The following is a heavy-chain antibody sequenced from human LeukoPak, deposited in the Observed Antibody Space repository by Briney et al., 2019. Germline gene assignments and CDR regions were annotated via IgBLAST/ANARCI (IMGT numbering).Heavy chain of an antibody. CDR3: ARVGCSGGSCYPDY. D-gene: IGHD2-15*01. V-gene: IGHV4-59*01. CDR2: IHYSGDI. Sequence: PSETLSLTCTVSGGSISTSYWYWIRQPPGKGLEWIGYIHYSGDINYNPSLKSRVTISAYTSKNQLSLNLSSVTAADTAVYYCARVGCSGGSCYPDYWGQGTLVTVSS. CDR1: GGSISTSY. J-gene: IGHJ4*02.